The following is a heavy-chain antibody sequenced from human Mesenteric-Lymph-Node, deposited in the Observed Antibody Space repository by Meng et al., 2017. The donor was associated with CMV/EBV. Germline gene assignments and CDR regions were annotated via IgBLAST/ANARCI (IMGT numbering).Heavy chain of an antibody. CDR2: IPYDGSNK. CDR1: GFTFSSYA. V-gene: IGHV3-30-3*01. CDR3: ARDSAVGLFLYYYYYGMDV. J-gene: IGHJ6*02. D-gene: IGHD3-22*01. Sequence: GESLKISCAASGFTFSSYAMHWVRQAPGKGLEWVAVIPYDGSNKYYADSVKGRFTISRDNSKNTLYLQMNSLRAEDTAVYYCARDSAVGLFLYYYYYGMDVWGQGTTVTVSS.